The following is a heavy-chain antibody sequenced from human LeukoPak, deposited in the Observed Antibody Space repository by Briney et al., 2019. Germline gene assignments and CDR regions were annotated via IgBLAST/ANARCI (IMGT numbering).Heavy chain of an antibody. J-gene: IGHJ4*02. CDR2: ISGSGGST. CDR3: AKGEQYSSSWNGGFDY. V-gene: IGHV3-23*01. Sequence: GGSLRLSCAASGFTFSSYAMSWVRQAPGKGLEWVSAISGSGGSTYYADSVKGRFTISRDNSKNTLYLQMNSLRAEDTAVYYCAKGEQYSSSWNGGFDYWGQGTLVTVSS. D-gene: IGHD6-13*01. CDR1: GFTFSSYA.